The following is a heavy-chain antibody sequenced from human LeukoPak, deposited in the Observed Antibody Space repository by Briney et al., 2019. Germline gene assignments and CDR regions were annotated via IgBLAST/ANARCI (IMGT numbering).Heavy chain of an antibody. V-gene: IGHV3-48*03. CDR2: IRSSGSTI. D-gene: IGHD5-24*01. CDR1: GFTFSTYE. J-gene: IGHJ4*02. Sequence: GGSLRLSCAVSGFTFSTYEMNWVRQAPGKGLEWVSYIRSSGSTINYADSVKGRFTISRDNAKNSLYLQMNSLRAEDTAVYYCAREMATIQGSYFDFWGQGTLVTVSS. CDR3: AREMATIQGSYFDF.